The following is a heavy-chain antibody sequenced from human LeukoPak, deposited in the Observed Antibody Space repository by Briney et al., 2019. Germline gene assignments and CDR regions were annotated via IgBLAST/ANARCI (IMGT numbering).Heavy chain of an antibody. V-gene: IGHV3-7*01. CDR3: AKDEVELRCGPPV. CDR2: IKYDGSEQ. CDR1: GFTFSIYW. J-gene: IGHJ4*02. D-gene: IGHD2-21*01. Sequence: GGSLRLSCAASGFTFSIYWMSWVRQAPGKGLEWVANIKYDGSEQYYGDSVKGRFTISRDNAKNSLYLQMNGVRAEDTALYYCAKDEVELRCGPPVWGQGTLVTVSS.